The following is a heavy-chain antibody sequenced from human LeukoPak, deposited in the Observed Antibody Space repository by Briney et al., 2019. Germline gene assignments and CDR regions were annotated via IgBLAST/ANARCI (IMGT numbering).Heavy chain of an antibody. CDR1: GYTFTDYY. Sequence: ASVKVTCKVSGYTFTDYYMHWVRQAPGHGLEWMGWVNPNSGGTNYAQKFQGRVTMTRDTSISTAYMELSRLRSDDTAVYYCARDRGIAVAGRDYWGQGTLVTVSS. J-gene: IGHJ4*02. CDR2: VNPNSGGT. CDR3: ARDRGIAVAGRDY. V-gene: IGHV1-2*02. D-gene: IGHD6-19*01.